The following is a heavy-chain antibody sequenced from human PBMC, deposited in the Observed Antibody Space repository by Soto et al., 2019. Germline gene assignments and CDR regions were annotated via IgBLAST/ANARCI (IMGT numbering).Heavy chain of an antibody. CDR2: IIPIFGTA. CDR3: AREKNRGSYYYYGMDV. V-gene: IGHV1-69*06. Sequence: QVQLVQSGAEVKKPGSSVKVSCKASGVTFSSYAISWVRQAPGQGLEWMGGIIPIFGTANYAQKFQGRVTITADKSTSTAYMELSSLRSEDTAVYYCAREKNRGSYYYYGMDVWGQGTTVTVSS. CDR1: GVTFSSYA. J-gene: IGHJ6*02. D-gene: IGHD1-26*01.